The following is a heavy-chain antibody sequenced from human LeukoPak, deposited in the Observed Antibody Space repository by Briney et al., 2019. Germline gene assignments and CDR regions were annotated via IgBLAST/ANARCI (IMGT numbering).Heavy chain of an antibody. CDR3: ARLGYSVSWTDC. J-gene: IGHJ4*02. V-gene: IGHV4-39*01. D-gene: IGHD6-13*01. Sequence: SETLSLTCAVSGGSISSSSHYWGWIRQPPGKRLEWIGSIYYSGSTYYNPSLKSRVTISVDTSKNQFSLRLSSVTAADMAVYFCARLGYSVSWTDCWGQGTPVTVSS. CDR1: GGSISSSSHY. CDR2: IYYSGST.